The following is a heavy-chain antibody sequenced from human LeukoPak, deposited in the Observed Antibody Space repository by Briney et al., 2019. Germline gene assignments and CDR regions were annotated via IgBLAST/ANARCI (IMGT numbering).Heavy chain of an antibody. V-gene: IGHV3-23*01. J-gene: IGHJ4*02. D-gene: IGHD2/OR15-2a*01. Sequence: GGSLRPSCEASGFTFSTFAMIWVRQPPGKGLEWVSSIFPSGGEIHYADSVRGRFTISRDNSKSTLSLQMNSLRAEDTAIYYCATYRQVLLPFESWGQGTLVTLSS. CDR1: GFTFSTFA. CDR2: IFPSGGEI. CDR3: ATYRQVLLPFES.